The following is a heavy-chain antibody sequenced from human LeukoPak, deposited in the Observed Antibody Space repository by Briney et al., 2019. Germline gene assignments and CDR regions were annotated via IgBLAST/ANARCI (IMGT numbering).Heavy chain of an antibody. Sequence: PSETLSLTCAVYGGSFSGYYWSWIRQPPGKGLEWIGEINHSGSTNYNPSLKSRVTISVDTSKNQFSLRLSSVTAADTAVYYCARYFLGYCNGGSCYGTLDAFDIWGQGTMVTVSS. D-gene: IGHD2-15*01. V-gene: IGHV4-34*01. CDR3: ARYFLGYCNGGSCYGTLDAFDI. CDR2: INHSGST. CDR1: GGSFSGYY. J-gene: IGHJ3*02.